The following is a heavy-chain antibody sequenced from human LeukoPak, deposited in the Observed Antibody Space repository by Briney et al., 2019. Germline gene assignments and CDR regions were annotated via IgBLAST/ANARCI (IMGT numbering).Heavy chain of an antibody. CDR2: IKPDGSEN. Sequence: GGSLRLSCAASAFTFRTYYMSWVRQAPGKGLEWVAMIKPDGSENYYVDSVKGLFTISRDNAKNSLYLQMNSLRAEDTAVYYCARDSGSYYAFDYWGQGTLVTVSS. J-gene: IGHJ4*02. CDR1: AFTFRTYY. D-gene: IGHD1-26*01. V-gene: IGHV3-7*01. CDR3: ARDSGSYYAFDY.